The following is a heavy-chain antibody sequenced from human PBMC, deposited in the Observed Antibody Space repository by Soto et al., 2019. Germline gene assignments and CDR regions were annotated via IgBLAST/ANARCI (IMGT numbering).Heavy chain of an antibody. D-gene: IGHD2-15*01. J-gene: IGHJ4*02. CDR2: IWYDGSNK. V-gene: IGHV3-33*01. CDR3: ARWGCSGSNCNLNQRSFDL. CDR1: GFIFNEYG. Sequence: QVQLVESGGGVVQPGRSLRLSCAAAGFIFNEYGMHWVRQAPGKGLEWLAAIWYDGSNKYYADSVKGRFTFSRDNTKNTMSLQMNSLRVEDTAVYYCARWGCSGSNCNLNQRSFDLWGQGTLVTVSS.